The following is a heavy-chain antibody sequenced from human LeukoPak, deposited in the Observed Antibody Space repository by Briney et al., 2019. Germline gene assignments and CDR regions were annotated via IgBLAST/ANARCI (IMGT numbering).Heavy chain of an antibody. V-gene: IGHV1-18*01. CDR1: RYTFTNYG. J-gene: IGHJ4*02. CDR2: ISAYSGNT. D-gene: IGHD3-3*01. CDR3: ARAPDDYDFWSGPFDY. Sequence: GAAVKDSCKASRYTFTNYGISWVRQAPGQGLEWMGWISAYSGNTNYAQNLQGRVTMTTDTSTSTAYMELRSLRSDDTDVYYCARAPDDYDFWSGPFDYWGRGTLVTVSS.